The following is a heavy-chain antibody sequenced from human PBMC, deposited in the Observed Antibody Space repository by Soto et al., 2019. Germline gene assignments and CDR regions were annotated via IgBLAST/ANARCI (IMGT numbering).Heavy chain of an antibody. D-gene: IGHD3-22*01. J-gene: IGHJ4*02. CDR3: ARGYYYDSSGYRGGSDY. V-gene: IGHV1-18*01. CDR1: GYTFTSYG. CDR2: ISAYNGNT. Sequence: QVQLVQSGAEVKKPGASVKVSCKASGYTFTSYGISWVRQAPGQGLEWMGWISAYNGNTNYAQKLQGRVTMTTDTSTSTDYMELRSLRSDDTAVYYCARGYYYDSSGYRGGSDYWGQGTLVTVSS.